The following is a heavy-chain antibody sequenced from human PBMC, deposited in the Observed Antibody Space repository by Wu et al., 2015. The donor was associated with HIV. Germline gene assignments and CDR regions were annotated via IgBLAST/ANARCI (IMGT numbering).Heavy chain of an antibody. CDR3: ARDDYYDSSGYYPAYY. CDR1: GGTFSSYA. Sequence: QVQLVQSGAEVKKPGSSVKVSCKASGGTFSSYAISWVRQAPGQGLEWMGRIIPISNTANYAQKFQGRVTTTTDESTSTIYMELSSLRSEDTAVYYCARDDYYDSSGYYPAYYWGQGTLVTVSS. CDR2: IIPISNTA. J-gene: IGHJ4*02. D-gene: IGHD3-22*01. V-gene: IGHV1-69*05.